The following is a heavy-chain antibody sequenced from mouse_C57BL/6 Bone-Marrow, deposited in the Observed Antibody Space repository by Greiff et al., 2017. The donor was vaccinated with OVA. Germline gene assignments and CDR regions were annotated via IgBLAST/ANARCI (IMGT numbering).Heavy chain of an antibody. CDR1: GYTFTSYW. J-gene: IGHJ1*03. D-gene: IGHD1-1*01. V-gene: IGHV1-69*01. CDR2: IDPSDSYT. CDR3: AREDYGSSYGYFDV. Sequence: QVQLQQPGAALVMPGDSVKLSCTASGYTFTSYWWHWVKQRPGQGLAWLGEIDPSDSYTYYNQKFKGKSTLTVDKSTRTAYMPLSSLTAEESAVYYCAREDYGSSYGYFDVWGTGTTVTVSS.